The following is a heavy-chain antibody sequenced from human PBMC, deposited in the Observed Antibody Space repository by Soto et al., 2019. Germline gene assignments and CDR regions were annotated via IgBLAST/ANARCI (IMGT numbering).Heavy chain of an antibody. CDR3: AKDAPRAAVGTLTGVYYRMDV. Sequence: PSETLSLTCAVYGGSFSGYYWSWIRQPPGKGLEWIGEINHSGSTNYNPSLKSRVTISVDTSKNQFSLKLSSVTAADTAVYYCAKDAPRAAVGTLTGVYYRMDVSGQGNTVAVSS. CDR2: INHSGST. J-gene: IGHJ6*02. V-gene: IGHV4-34*01. CDR1: GGSFSGYY. D-gene: IGHD6-13*01.